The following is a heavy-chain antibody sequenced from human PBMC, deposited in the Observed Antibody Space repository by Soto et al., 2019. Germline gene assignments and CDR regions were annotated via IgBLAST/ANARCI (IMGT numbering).Heavy chain of an antibody. J-gene: IGHJ5*02. CDR2: ISSRSGII. D-gene: IGHD4-17*01. V-gene: IGHV3-48*01. CDR1: GFSVSSYS. CDR3: ARAPDGDNKWFDP. Sequence: EVQLVESGGGLVQPGWSLRLSCAASGFSVSSYSMNWVRQAPGKGLEWVSFISSRSGIIHYADSVKGRFTISRDNAKNTPELQLNSLRAEDTAVYYWARAPDGDNKWFDPWGQGSLVTFFS.